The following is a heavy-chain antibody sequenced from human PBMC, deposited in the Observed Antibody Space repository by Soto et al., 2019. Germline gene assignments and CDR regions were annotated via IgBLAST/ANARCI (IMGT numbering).Heavy chain of an antibody. CDR2: IDWDDDK. V-gene: IGHV2-70*01. CDR3: ARIQTGSRTFAFDI. Sequence: SGPTLVNPTQTLTLTCTFSGFSLSTSGMCVSWIRQPPGKALEWLALIDWDDDKYYSTSLKTRLTISKDTSKNQVVLTMTNMDPVDTATYYCARIQTGSRTFAFDIWGQGTMVTVSS. CDR1: GFSLSTSGMC. J-gene: IGHJ3*02. D-gene: IGHD3-16*01.